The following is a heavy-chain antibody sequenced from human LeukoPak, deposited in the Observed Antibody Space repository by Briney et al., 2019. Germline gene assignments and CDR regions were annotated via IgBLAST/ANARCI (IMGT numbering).Heavy chain of an antibody. J-gene: IGHJ4*02. V-gene: IGHV3-23*01. CDR1: GGSISSYY. CDR2: IGGRDTNT. Sequence: ETLSLTCTVSGGSISSYYWSWVRQAPGKGLEWVSAIGGRDTNTYYADSVRGRFTISRDNSKDTLYLQMNSLRAEDTAVYYCGKEEILAPIVTIDYWGQGTLVTVSS. CDR3: GKEEILAPIVTIDY. D-gene: IGHD3-16*02.